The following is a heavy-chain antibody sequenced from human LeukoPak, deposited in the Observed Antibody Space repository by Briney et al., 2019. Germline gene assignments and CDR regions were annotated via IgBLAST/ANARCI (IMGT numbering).Heavy chain of an antibody. Sequence: PGGSLRLSCSASGFTFSSYAMHWVRQAPGKGLEYVSAISSNGGSTYYADSVKGRFTISRDNSKNTLYLQMSSLRAEDTAVYYCVKEPGDSSGYDLQPILDYWGQGTLVTVSS. CDR1: GFTFSSYA. V-gene: IGHV3-64D*09. D-gene: IGHD3-22*01. CDR2: ISSNGGST. J-gene: IGHJ4*02. CDR3: VKEPGDSSGYDLQPILDY.